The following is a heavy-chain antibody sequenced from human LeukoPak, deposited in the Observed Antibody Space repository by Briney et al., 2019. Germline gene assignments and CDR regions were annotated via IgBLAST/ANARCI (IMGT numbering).Heavy chain of an antibody. J-gene: IGHJ6*03. V-gene: IGHV4-34*01. CDR1: GGSFSGYY. CDR3: ARQGKKSLRGYYYYMDV. Sequence: SETLSLTCAVYGGSFSGYYWSWMRQPPGKGLEGFGEINHSGSTNYNPSLKSRVTISVDTSKNQFSLKLSSVTAADTAVYYCARQGKKSLRGYYYYMDVWGKGTTVTVSS. CDR2: INHSGST. D-gene: IGHD5/OR15-5a*01.